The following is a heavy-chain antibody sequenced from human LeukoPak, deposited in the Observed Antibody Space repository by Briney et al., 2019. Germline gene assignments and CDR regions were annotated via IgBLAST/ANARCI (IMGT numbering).Heavy chain of an antibody. CDR1: GVSINDYY. Sequence: PSETLSLTCGVFGVSINDYYWSWIRQSPGKGLEWIGEISHTEGTRYNPSLESRVTMSVGTSENQLSLKLIFVTAADTAVYYCARIRCGHCGSVYYNHWGLGTLVTVSS. J-gene: IGHJ1*01. D-gene: IGHD3-9*01. CDR3: ARIRCGHCGSVYYNH. V-gene: IGHV4-34*01. CDR2: ISHTEGT.